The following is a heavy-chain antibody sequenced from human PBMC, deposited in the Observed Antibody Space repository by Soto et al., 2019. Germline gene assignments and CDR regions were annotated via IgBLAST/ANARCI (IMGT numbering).Heavy chain of an antibody. CDR3: VRPHPGSAKMDV. J-gene: IGHJ6*04. V-gene: IGHV3-73*01. CDR1: RFSFSDSA. CDR2: IRSKANSYAT. Sequence: GGFLRLSCAASRFSFSDSAMQWVRQASGKGPEWVGRIRSKANSYATVYAASVKGRFTISRDDSKNTAYLQMNGLKSEDTAVYYCVRPHPGSAKMDVWGKGTTVTVYS.